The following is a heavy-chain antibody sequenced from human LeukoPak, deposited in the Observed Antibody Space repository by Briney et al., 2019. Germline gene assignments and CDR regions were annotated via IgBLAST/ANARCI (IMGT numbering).Heavy chain of an antibody. CDR2: IIAVYDAV. D-gene: IGHD2-21*02. CDR1: GVSFGSFA. Sequence: ASMTVSCKTSGVSFGSFAFSWMRQAPGQGLEWVGRIIAVYDAVDYAQKFQGRVSITTDESTSTVSLELTGLTYDDTAVYYCAREPLGCGGDCHFDYWGQGTLVTVSS. CDR3: AREPLGCGGDCHFDY. V-gene: IGHV1-69*05. J-gene: IGHJ4*02.